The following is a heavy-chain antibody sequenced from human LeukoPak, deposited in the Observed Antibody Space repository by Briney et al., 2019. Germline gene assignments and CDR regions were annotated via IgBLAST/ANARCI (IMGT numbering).Heavy chain of an antibody. V-gene: IGHV1-24*01. CDR3: ATDPFYCYDSSGSPRGG. CDR1: GYTLTELS. D-gene: IGHD3-22*01. J-gene: IGHJ4*02. Sequence: ASVKVSCKVSGYTLTELSMHWVRQAPGKGLEWMGGFDPEDGETIYAQKFQGRVTMTEDTSTDTAYMELSSLRSEDTAVYYCATDPFYCYDSSGSPRGGWGQGTLVTVSS. CDR2: FDPEDGET.